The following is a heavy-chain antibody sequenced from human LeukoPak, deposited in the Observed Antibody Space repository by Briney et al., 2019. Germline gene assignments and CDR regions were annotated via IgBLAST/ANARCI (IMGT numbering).Heavy chain of an antibody. J-gene: IGHJ3*02. CDR2: IFYSGST. CDR3: AKSNGYGLVDI. CDR1: GGSFSGYY. Sequence: SETLSLTCAVYGGSFSGYYWSWIRQPPGKGLEWIGNIFYSGSTYYSPSLKSRVTISLDTSRNQFSLKLNSVTAADTAFYYCAKSNGYGLVDIWGQGTMVTVSS. V-gene: IGHV4-34*12. D-gene: IGHD3-10*01.